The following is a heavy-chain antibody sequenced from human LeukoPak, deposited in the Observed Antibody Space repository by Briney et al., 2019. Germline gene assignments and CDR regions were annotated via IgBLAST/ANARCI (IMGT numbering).Heavy chain of an antibody. J-gene: IGHJ4*02. CDR3: ARARNLDF. Sequence: PGGSLRLSCAASGFIVSSNYMSWVRQAPGKGLEWVADIKEDGSEKYYVDSVKGRFTISRDNAKSSLYLQMNSLRAEDTAVYYCARARNLDFWGQGTLVTVSS. CDR1: GFIVSSNY. V-gene: IGHV3-7*05. CDR2: IKEDGSEK.